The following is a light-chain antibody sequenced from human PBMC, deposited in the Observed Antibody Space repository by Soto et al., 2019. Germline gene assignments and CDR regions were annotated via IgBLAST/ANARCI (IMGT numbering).Light chain of an antibody. CDR3: NSFTTSSTYV. V-gene: IGLV2-14*03. J-gene: IGLJ1*01. CDR1: TSDVGRYNY. CDR2: DVS. Sequence: QSVLTQPASVSGSPGQSISISCTGTTSDVGRYNYVSWYQQHPGKAPKLMIYDVSYRPSWVSNRSSGSKSGITASLTISGLQAEDEADYYCNSFTTSSTYVFGTGTKVTVL.